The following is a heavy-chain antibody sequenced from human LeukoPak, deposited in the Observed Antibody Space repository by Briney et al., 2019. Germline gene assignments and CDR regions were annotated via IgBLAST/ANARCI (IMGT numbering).Heavy chain of an antibody. J-gene: IGHJ4*02. CDR1: GFTFSSYG. D-gene: IGHD6-19*01. CDR3: AKGAAIAVAPYYFDY. Sequence: GGSLGLSCAASGFTFSSYGMHWVRQAPGKGLEWVAFIRYDGSNKYYADSVKGRFTISRDNSKNTLYLQMNSLRAEDTAVYYCAKGAAIAVAPYYFDYWGQGTLVTVSS. V-gene: IGHV3-30*02. CDR2: IRYDGSNK.